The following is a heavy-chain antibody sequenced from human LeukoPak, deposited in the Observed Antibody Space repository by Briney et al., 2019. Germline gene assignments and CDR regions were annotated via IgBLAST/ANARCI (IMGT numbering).Heavy chain of an antibody. CDR2: ISAYNGNT. Sequence: ASVKVSCKASGYTFTSYGISWVRQAPGQGLEWMGWISAYNGNTNYAQKLQGGVTMTTDTSTSTAYMELRSLRSDDTAVYYCARAPGDIVVVPAATPLAFDYWGQGTLVTVSS. CDR1: GYTFTSYG. D-gene: IGHD2-2*01. J-gene: IGHJ4*02. CDR3: ARAPGDIVVVPAATPLAFDY. V-gene: IGHV1-18*01.